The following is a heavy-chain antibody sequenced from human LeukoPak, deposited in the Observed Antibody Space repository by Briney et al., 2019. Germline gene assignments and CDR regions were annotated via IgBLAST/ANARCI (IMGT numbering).Heavy chain of an antibody. J-gene: IGHJ5*02. CDR1: GGSISSSSYY. V-gene: IGHV4-39*01. CDR3: AREGDVVAARRDWFDP. CDR2: IYYSGST. D-gene: IGHD2-15*01. Sequence: SETLSHTCTVSGGSISSSSYYWGWIRQPPGKGLVWIGSIYYSGSTYYNPSLKSRVTISVDTSKNQFSLKLSSVTAADTAVYYCAREGDVVAARRDWFDPWGQGTLVTVSS.